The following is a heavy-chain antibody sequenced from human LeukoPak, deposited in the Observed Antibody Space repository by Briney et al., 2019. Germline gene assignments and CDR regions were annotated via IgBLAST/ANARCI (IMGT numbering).Heavy chain of an antibody. Sequence: SETLSLTCPVSGGSIGSGHYYWSWIRQPPGKGLEWIGCIYYSGNTYYSTFYSPSLKSRVTISIDTSKNQFSLKLSSVTAADTAVYYCARAGLWDSGGHDYGMDVWGQGTTVTVSS. D-gene: IGHD2-15*01. V-gene: IGHV4-30-4*01. CDR1: GGSIGSGHYY. CDR3: ARAGLWDSGGHDYGMDV. CDR2: IYYSGNTYYST. J-gene: IGHJ6*02.